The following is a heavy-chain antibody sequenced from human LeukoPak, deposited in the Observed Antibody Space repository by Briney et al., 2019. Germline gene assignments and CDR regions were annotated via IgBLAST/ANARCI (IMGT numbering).Heavy chain of an antibody. D-gene: IGHD3-10*01. CDR3: ARTRGSHPSPFDS. Sequence: SGGSLRLSCAASGFTFSNSGMNWVRQAPGKGLEWVSTISGSGDSTYYADSVKGRFTISRDNSRNMVYLQMSSLRAEDTAVYYCARTRGSHPSPFDSWGQGTLVTVSS. V-gene: IGHV3-23*01. CDR2: ISGSGDST. J-gene: IGHJ4*02. CDR1: GFTFSNSG.